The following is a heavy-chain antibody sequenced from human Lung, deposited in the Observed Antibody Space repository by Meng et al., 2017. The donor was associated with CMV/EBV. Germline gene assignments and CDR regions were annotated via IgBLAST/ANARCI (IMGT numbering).Heavy chain of an antibody. V-gene: IGHV3-7*01. CDR2: IKQDGSEK. CDR1: GFTFSSYW. CDR3: ATVRYYYDSSGYSYY. J-gene: IGHJ4*02. Sequence: GESLKISCAASGFTFSSYWMSWVRQAPGKGLEWVANIKQDGSEKYYVDSVKGRFTISRDNAKNSLYLQMNSLRAEDTAVYYCATVRYYYDSSGYSYYWGQVTXVTVAS. D-gene: IGHD3-22*01.